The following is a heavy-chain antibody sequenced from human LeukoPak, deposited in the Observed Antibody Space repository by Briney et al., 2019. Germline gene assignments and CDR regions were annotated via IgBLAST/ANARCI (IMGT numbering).Heavy chain of an antibody. CDR2: ISYEGSNI. CDR3: ARDLGIAAAPPDY. V-gene: IGHV3-30*03. Sequence: GGSLRLSCAASGFTFSSYGMHWVRQAPGKGLEWVSVISYEGSNIYYADSVKGRFTISRDNSKNTLFLQMNSLRAEDTAVYYCARDLGIAAAPPDYWGQGTLVTVSS. D-gene: IGHD6-13*01. CDR1: GFTFSSYG. J-gene: IGHJ4*02.